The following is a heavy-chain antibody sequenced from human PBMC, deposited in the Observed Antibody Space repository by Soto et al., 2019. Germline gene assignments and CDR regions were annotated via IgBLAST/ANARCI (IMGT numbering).Heavy chain of an antibody. CDR1: GGSISSGGYY. V-gene: IGHV4-31*03. J-gene: IGHJ4*02. D-gene: IGHD6-13*01. Sequence: PSETLSLTCTVSGGSISSGGYYWSWIRQHPGKGLEWIGYIYYSGSTYYNPSLKSRVTISVDTSKNQFSLKLSSVTAADTAVYYCARVLPQIHQKGIAAAGYYFDYWGQGTLVTVSS. CDR2: IYYSGST. CDR3: ARVLPQIHQKGIAAAGYYFDY.